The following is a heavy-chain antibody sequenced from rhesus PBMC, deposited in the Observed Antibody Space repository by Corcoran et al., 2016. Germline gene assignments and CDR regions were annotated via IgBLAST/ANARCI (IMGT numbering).Heavy chain of an antibody. Sequence: EVQLVESGVGWVQPGGSLRLSCAASGFTFSNSWMNWVRQAPGKGLEVVGFIKKKANGGTAAYAESVKGRFTISRDDSKNTLYLQMNSLKTEDTAVYYCTRPFDYWGQGVLVTVSS. CDR1: GFTFSNSW. CDR3: TRPFDY. CDR2: IKKKANGGTA. V-gene: IGHV3-16*01. J-gene: IGHJ4*01.